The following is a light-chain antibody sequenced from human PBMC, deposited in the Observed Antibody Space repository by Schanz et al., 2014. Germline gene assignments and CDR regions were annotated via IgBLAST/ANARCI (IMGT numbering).Light chain of an antibody. CDR2: SNN. CDR3: CSYAGSSTLL. CDR1: NSNIGSNT. J-gene: IGLJ2*01. Sequence: QSVLTQPPSASGPPGQRVTISCSGSNSNIGSNTVNWYQQLPGTAPKLLIYSNNQRPSGVPDRFSGSKSGTSASLAISGLQSEDEADYYCCSYAGSSTLLFGGGTKLTVL. V-gene: IGLV1-44*01.